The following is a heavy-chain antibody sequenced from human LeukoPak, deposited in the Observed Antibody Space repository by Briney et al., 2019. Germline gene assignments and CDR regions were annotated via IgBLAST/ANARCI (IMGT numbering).Heavy chain of an antibody. CDR2: INPSGGST. CDR1: GYTFTSYY. CDR3: ARDESSTSCYRGCGWFDP. Sequence: ASVKVSCKASGYTFTSYYMHWVRQAPGQGLEWMGIINPSGGSTSYAQKFQGRVTMTRDTSTSTVYMELSSLRSDDTAVYYCARDESSTSCYRGCGWFDPWGQGTLVTVSS. V-gene: IGHV1-46*01. D-gene: IGHD2-2*01. J-gene: IGHJ5*02.